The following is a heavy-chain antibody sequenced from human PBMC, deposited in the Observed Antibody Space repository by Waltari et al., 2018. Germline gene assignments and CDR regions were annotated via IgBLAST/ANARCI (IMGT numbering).Heavy chain of an antibody. J-gene: IGHJ6*02. CDR2: IIPILGIA. CDR3: ARDLRYYDSSGFYYYGMDV. V-gene: IGHV1-69*04. CDR1: GGPFSSYP. Sequence: QVQLVQSGAEVKKPGSAVKVSCKASGGPFSSYPLSCVRQDPGHGLEWMGRIIPILGIANYAQKFQVRVTITADKSTSTAYMELSSLRSEDTAVYYCARDLRYYDSSGFYYYGMDVWGQGTTVTVSS. D-gene: IGHD3-22*01.